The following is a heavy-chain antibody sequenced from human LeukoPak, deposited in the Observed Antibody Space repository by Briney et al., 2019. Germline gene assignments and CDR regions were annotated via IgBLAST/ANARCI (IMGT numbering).Heavy chain of an antibody. CDR1: GVSTSGGNYY. J-gene: IGHJ4*02. CDR2: ISSSGNT. CDR3: ARLGAGPTYYDFWSGYSSFYFDY. V-gene: IGHV4-39*02. D-gene: IGHD3-3*01. Sequence: SETLSLTCIVSGVSTSGGNYYWGWLRRPPGKGLEWIGGISSSGNTYYNPSLKSRITISVDTSKNHFSLKLSSVTAADTAVYYCARLGAGPTYYDFWSGYSSFYFDYWGQGTLVTVSS.